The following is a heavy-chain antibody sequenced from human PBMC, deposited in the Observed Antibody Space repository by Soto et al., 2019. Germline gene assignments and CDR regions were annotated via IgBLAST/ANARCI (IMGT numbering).Heavy chain of an antibody. V-gene: IGHV1-69*04. J-gene: IGHJ4*02. D-gene: IGHD7-27*01. CDR2: IIPILGIA. CDR1: GGTFSSYT. Sequence: SVKVSCKASGGTFSSYTISWVRQAPGQGLEWMGRIIPILGIANYAQKFQGRVTITADKSTSTAYMELSSLRSEDMAVYYCARDFVSPNPFDYWGQGTLVTVSS. CDR3: ARDFVSPNPFDY.